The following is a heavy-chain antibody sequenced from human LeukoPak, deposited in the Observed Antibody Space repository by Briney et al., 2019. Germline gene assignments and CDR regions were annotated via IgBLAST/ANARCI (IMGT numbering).Heavy chain of an antibody. V-gene: IGHV4-59*01. CDR3: AREDSTEGYRLLDY. J-gene: IGHJ4*02. CDR1: GGSIRNYY. D-gene: IGHD5-12*01. Sequence: PSETLSLTCSVSGGSIRNYYWSWIRQPPGKGLEWIGFIFHSGNSNYNPSLKSRVTISIDTSKNQFSLKLSSVTAADTAVYYCAREDSTEGYRLLDYWGQGTLVTVSS. CDR2: IFHSGNS.